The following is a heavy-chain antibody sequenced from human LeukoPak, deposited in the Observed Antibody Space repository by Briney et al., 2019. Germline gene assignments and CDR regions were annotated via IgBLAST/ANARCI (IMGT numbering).Heavy chain of an antibody. V-gene: IGHV3-49*03. Sequence: PLRLSCTASGFTFDDYAMIWFGQAPGKGRAWVGCVKSKAYGGQTEYAASVKGRFTISRDDSKSIAYLQKTSLKTEDTAVYYCTRDKDYDFWSGYYTYYYYYMDDWGKGTTVTVSS. CDR2: VKSKAYGGQT. CDR1: GFTFDDYA. CDR3: TRDKDYDFWSGYYTYYYYYMDD. D-gene: IGHD3-3*01. J-gene: IGHJ6*03.